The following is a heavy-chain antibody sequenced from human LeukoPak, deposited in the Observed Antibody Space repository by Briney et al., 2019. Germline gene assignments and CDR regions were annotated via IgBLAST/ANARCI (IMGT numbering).Heavy chain of an antibody. CDR2: VNPSGVNT. J-gene: IGHJ4*02. CDR3: SRERRSGSYYFDY. D-gene: IGHD1-26*01. Sequence: ASVKVSCKAFGYTFSSYTMHWVRQAPGQGLEWMGIVNPSGVNTNYAQKFQGRVTMTRDMSTTTVYMELSSLRSEDTAVYYCSRERRSGSYYFDYWGQGTLVTVSS. V-gene: IGHV1-46*01. CDR1: GYTFSSYT.